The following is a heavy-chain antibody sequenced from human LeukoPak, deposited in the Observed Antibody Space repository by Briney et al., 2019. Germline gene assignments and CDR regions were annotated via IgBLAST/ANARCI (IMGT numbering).Heavy chain of an antibody. D-gene: IGHD6-13*01. CDR1: GFTFSSYA. CDR3: ARDSRPGIAALDY. V-gene: IGHV3-30*01. CDR2: ISYDGSNK. J-gene: IGHJ4*02. Sequence: PGGSLRLSCAASGFTFSSYAMHWVRQAPGKGLEWVAVISYDGSNKYYADSVKGRFTISRDNSKDTLYLQMNSLRAEDTAVYYCARDSRPGIAALDYWGQGTLVTVSS.